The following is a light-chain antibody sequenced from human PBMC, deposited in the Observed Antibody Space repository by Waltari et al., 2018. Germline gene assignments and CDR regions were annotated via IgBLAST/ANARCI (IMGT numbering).Light chain of an antibody. Sequence: DIVMTQSPDSLAVSLGERATINCKSSQSVLYSSNNKNCLAWYQQKPGQHPKLLINRASTRESGVPYRFRCSGSWTDFTLTISSLQAEDVAVYYCQQYYTIPRTFGQGTKVEIK. J-gene: IGKJ1*01. CDR3: QQYYTIPRT. CDR1: QSVLYSSNNKNC. CDR2: RAS. V-gene: IGKV4-1*01.